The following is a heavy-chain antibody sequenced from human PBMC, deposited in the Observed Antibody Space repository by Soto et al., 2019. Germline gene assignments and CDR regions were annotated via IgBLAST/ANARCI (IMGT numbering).Heavy chain of an antibody. CDR2: IIPISGTA. CDR3: ARGRMAVVAAIRYYYYGMDV. J-gene: IGHJ6*02. CDR1: GGTFSSYA. V-gene: IGHV1-69*12. Sequence: QVQLVQSGAEVKKPGSSVKVSCKASGGTFSSYAISWVRQAPGQGLEWMGGIIPISGTANYAQKFQGRVTITADESTSTAYMELSSLRSEDTAVYYCARGRMAVVAAIRYYYYGMDVWGQGTTVTVSS. D-gene: IGHD2-15*01.